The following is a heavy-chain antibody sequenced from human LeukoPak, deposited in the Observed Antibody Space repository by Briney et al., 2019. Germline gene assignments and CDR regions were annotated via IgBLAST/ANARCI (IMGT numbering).Heavy chain of an antibody. CDR2: IYYSGST. CDR3: APLWSGYYHNWFDP. V-gene: IGHV4-39*01. Sequence: PSETLSLTCTVSGGSISSSSYYWGWIRQPPGKGLEWIGSIYYSGSTYYNPSLKSRVTISVDTSKNQFSLKLSSVTAADTAVYYCAPLWSGYYHNWFDPWGQGTLVPVSS. D-gene: IGHD3-3*01. CDR1: GGSISSSSYY. J-gene: IGHJ5*02.